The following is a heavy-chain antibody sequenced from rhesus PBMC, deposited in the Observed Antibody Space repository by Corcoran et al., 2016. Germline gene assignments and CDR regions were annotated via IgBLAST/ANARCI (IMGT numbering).Heavy chain of an antibody. CDR3: ATLVGVPGSLDV. Sequence: QVQLQESGPGLVKPSETLSLTCAVSGGSVSRNSCRWIRQSPGKGLEWIGRISVSGGGADYNPSLKSRVTLSTETSKNQFSLRLTSVTAADTALYFCATLVGVPGSLDVWGRGVLVTVSS. CDR1: GGSVSRNS. D-gene: IGHD2-39*01. V-gene: IGHV4-160*01. CDR2: ISVSGGGA. J-gene: IGHJ5-2*02.